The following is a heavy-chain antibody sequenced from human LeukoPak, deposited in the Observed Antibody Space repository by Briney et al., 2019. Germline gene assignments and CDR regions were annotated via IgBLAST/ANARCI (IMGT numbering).Heavy chain of an antibody. Sequence: ASVKVSCKASGYTFTGYYMHWVRQAPGQGLEWMGIINPSGGSTSYAQKFQGRVTMTRDTSTSTVHMELSSLRSEDTAVYYCARVTSHVGYMDVWGKGTTVTISS. J-gene: IGHJ6*03. V-gene: IGHV1-46*01. D-gene: IGHD3-10*02. CDR1: GYTFTGYY. CDR2: INPSGGST. CDR3: ARVTSHVGYMDV.